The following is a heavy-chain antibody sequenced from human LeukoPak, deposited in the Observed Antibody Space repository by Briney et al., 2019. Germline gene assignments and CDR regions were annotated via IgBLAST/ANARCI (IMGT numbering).Heavy chain of an antibody. J-gene: IGHJ6*02. D-gene: IGHD2-21*01. Sequence: SETLSLTCSVSGGPISNYYWSWIRQPPGKGLEWIGYVYYGGSTTYNPSFKGRVAISVDTSKIQFSLRLSSVTAADTAVYYCARQRHLGPYSWYGVDVWGQGTTVTVS. CDR1: GGPISNYY. CDR3: ARQRHLGPYSWYGVDV. V-gene: IGHV4-59*08. CDR2: VYYGGST.